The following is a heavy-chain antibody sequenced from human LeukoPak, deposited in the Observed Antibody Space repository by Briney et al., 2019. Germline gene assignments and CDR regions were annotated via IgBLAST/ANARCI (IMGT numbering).Heavy chain of an antibody. D-gene: IGHD3-10*01. CDR1: GFTFSSYE. J-gene: IGHJ4*02. Sequence: GGSLRLSCAASGFTFSSYEMNWVRQAPGKGLEWISYSSSSGNSIFYGDSVKGRFTISRDNAKNSLYLHMNSLRAEDTAVYYCARDSTYYYDSGSSGPHYFDYWGQGTLVTVSS. CDR2: SSSSGNSI. CDR3: ARDSTYYYDSGSSGPHYFDY. V-gene: IGHV3-48*03.